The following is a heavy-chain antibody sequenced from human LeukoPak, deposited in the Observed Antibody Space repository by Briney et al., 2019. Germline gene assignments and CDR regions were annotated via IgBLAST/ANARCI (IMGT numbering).Heavy chain of an antibody. D-gene: IGHD3-16*01. CDR2: ISSSSSYI. Sequence: GGSLRLSCAASGFTFSSYSMNWVRQAPGKGLEWVSSISSSSSYIYYADSVKGRFTISRDNAKNSLYLQMNSLRAEDTAVYYCARRGPGDRAFDYWGQGTLVTVPS. CDR3: ARRGPGDRAFDY. J-gene: IGHJ4*02. V-gene: IGHV3-21*01. CDR1: GFTFSSYS.